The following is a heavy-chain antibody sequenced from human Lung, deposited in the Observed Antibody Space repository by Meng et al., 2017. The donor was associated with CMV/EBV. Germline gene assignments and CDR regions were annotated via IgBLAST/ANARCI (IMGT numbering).Heavy chain of an antibody. J-gene: IGHJ4*02. Sequence: GESLKISCAASGFTFSDAWMSWVRQAPGKGLEWVGRVKSETDGGTRDYAAPVKDRFTISRDDSKNTVYLQMTNLKAEDTAIYYCTTDWRWGQGALVTFSS. CDR1: GFTFSDAW. V-gene: IGHV3-15*01. CDR3: TTDWR. CDR2: VKSETDGGTR.